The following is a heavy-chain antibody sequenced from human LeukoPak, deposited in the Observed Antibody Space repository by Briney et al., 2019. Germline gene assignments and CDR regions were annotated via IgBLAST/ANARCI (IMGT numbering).Heavy chain of an antibody. CDR3: ARNDFGDSLGDI. Sequence: GGSLRLSCAASGFTFSSHWMSWARQAPGKGLEWVSSISSSSGYIYYADSVKGRFTISRDNAKNSLFLQMNLLRAEDTAVYYCARNDFGDSLGDIWGQGTMVTVPS. V-gene: IGHV3-21*01. J-gene: IGHJ3*02. CDR2: ISSSSGYI. CDR1: GFTFSSHW. D-gene: IGHD4-17*01.